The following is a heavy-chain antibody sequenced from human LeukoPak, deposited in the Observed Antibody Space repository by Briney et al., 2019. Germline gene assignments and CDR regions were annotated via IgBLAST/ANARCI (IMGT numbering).Heavy chain of an antibody. J-gene: IGHJ5*02. V-gene: IGHV4-34*01. Sequence: SETLSLTCNVSGGSFHGYYWSWIRQTPEKGLEWIGEINDSGITNFNPSLKNRITMSVDTSKKQFSLILRSVTAADTALFYCARVYSFGSEALPRRNWFDPWGQGTRVIVSS. CDR2: INDSGIT. CDR3: ARVYSFGSEALPRRNWFDP. CDR1: GGSFHGYY. D-gene: IGHD3-16*01.